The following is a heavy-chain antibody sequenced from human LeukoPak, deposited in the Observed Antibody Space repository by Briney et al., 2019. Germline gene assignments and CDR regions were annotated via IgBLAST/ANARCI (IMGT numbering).Heavy chain of an antibody. Sequence: PGGSLRLSCAASGFTFAGHAMSWIRQAPGKGLEWVSYISSSGSTIYYADSVKGRFTISRDNAKNSLYLQMNSLRAEDTAVYYCARPQAQYSSGWYDYWGQGTLVTVSS. CDR2: ISSSGSTI. D-gene: IGHD6-19*01. V-gene: IGHV3-11*04. CDR1: GFTFAGHA. CDR3: ARPQAQYSSGWYDY. J-gene: IGHJ4*02.